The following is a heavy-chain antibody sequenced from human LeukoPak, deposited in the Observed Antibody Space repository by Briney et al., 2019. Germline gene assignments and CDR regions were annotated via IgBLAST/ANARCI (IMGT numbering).Heavy chain of an antibody. CDR3: ARDGIDY. D-gene: IGHD1-26*01. CDR1: GFTFRNYW. J-gene: IGHJ4*02. V-gene: IGHV3-7*04. CDR2: IKQDGSEK. Sequence: PVESLRLSCVASGFTFRNYWMSWVRQAPGKGLEWVANIKQDGSEKYYADPVKGRFTISRDDTENSVYLQMNNLRAEDTAVYYCARDGIDYWGQGTLVTVSS.